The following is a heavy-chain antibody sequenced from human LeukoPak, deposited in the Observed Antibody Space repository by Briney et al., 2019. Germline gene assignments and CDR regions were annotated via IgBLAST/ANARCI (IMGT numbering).Heavy chain of an antibody. CDR1: GYTFTGYY. CDR3: ARGDLLRYFDWLYGMDV. CDR2: INPNSGGT. Sequence: AAVKVPCKASGYTFTGYYMHWVRQAPGQGLEWMGWINPNSGGTNYAQKFQGWVTMTRDTSISTAYMELSRLRSDDTAVYYCARGDLLRYFDWLYGMDVWGQGTTVTVSS. J-gene: IGHJ6*02. V-gene: IGHV1-2*04. D-gene: IGHD3-9*01.